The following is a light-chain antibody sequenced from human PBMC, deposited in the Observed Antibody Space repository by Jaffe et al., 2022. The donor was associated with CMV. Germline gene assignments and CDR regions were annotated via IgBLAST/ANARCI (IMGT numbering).Light chain of an antibody. V-gene: IGKV1-5*03. CDR3: QQYNSYSLT. CDR2: KAS. CDR1: QSISIW. Sequence: DIQMTQSPSTLSASVGDRVTITCRASQSISIWLAWYQQKPGKAPKFLIYKASILQSGVPSRFSGSGSGTHFTLTINSLQPDDFATYYCQQYNSYSLTFGGGTKVEIK. J-gene: IGKJ4*01.